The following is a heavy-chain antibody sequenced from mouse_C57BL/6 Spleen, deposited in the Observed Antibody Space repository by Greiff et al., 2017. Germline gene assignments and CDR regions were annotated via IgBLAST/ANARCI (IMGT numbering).Heavy chain of an antibody. Sequence: VKLQESGPGLVQPSQSLSITCTVSGFSLTSYGVHWVRQSPGKGLEWLGVIWRGGSTDYNAAFMSRLSITKDNSKSQVFFKMNSLQADDTAIYYCAIIYYYGSSHFDVWGTGTTVTVSS. J-gene: IGHJ1*03. CDR3: AIIYYYGSSHFDV. CDR1: GFSLTSYG. D-gene: IGHD1-1*01. CDR2: IWRGGST. V-gene: IGHV2-5*01.